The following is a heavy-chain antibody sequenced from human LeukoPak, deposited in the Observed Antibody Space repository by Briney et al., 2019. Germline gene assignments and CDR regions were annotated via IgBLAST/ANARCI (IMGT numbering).Heavy chain of an antibody. CDR2: IIPILGIA. CDR1: GGTFSSYA. D-gene: IGHD3-10*01. V-gene: IGHV1-69*04. J-gene: IGHJ4*02. CDR3: ARGFPGDRAPLQTFDY. Sequence: SVKVSCKASGGTFSSYAISWVRQAPGQGLEWMGRIIPILGIANYAQKFQGRVTITADKSTSTAYMELSRQRFKDKGVYYCARGFPGDRAPLQTFDYWGQGTLVSVSS.